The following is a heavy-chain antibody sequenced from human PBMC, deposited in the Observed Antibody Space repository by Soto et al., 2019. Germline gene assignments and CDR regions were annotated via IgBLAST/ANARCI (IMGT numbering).Heavy chain of an antibody. Sequence: PGGSLRLSCAASGFTFSSYVMHWVRLAPGKGLEWVTGILWDGIDKYYADSVKGRFTISRENSKNALYLQMNSLRTEDSAGYSFDKAGGGFGDFVHHWGEGTPAKVYS. J-gene: IGHJ4*02. V-gene: IGHV3-30*18. CDR3: DKAGGGFGDFVHH. D-gene: IGHD4-17*01. CDR1: GFTFSSYV. CDR2: ILWDGIDK.